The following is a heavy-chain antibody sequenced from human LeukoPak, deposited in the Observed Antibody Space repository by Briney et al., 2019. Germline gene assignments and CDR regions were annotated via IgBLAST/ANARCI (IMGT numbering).Heavy chain of an antibody. V-gene: IGHV4-4*02. Sequence: SRTLSLTCAVSGGSISSNNWWSWVPQPPGKGLEWIGEIHHSGRTNYNPSLKSRVTISLDKSKNHFSLKLSSLTAADTAVYYCARRRTYYDYVWGSYRYERQVYYFDYWGQGTLVTVSS. CDR3: ARRRTYYDYVWGSYRYERQVYYFDY. CDR1: GGSISSNNW. D-gene: IGHD3-16*02. J-gene: IGHJ4*02. CDR2: IHHSGRT.